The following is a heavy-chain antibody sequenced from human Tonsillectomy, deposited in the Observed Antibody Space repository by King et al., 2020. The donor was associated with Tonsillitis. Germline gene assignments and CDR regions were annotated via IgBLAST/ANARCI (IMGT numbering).Heavy chain of an antibody. V-gene: IGHV3-7*03. CDR2: IKQDGSEK. CDR3: ARGRYYYDSSGYLDY. Sequence: VQLVESGGGLVQPGGSLRLSCAASGFTFSSYWMSWVRQAPGKGLEWVANIKQDGSEKYYVDSVKGRFTISRDNAKNSLYLQMNSLRAEDTAVYYCARGRYYYDSSGYLDYWGQGTRVTVSS. J-gene: IGHJ4*02. D-gene: IGHD3-22*01. CDR1: GFTFSSYW.